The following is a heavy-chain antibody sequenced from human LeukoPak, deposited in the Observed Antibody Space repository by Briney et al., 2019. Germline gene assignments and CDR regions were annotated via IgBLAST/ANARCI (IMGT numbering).Heavy chain of an antibody. V-gene: IGHV3-30*18. D-gene: IGHD6-6*01. CDR1: GFTFISYG. Sequence: GGSLRLSCAASGFTFISYGMHWVRQAPGKGLEWVAVISYDGSNKYYADSVKGRFTISRDNSKNTLYLQMNTLRAEDTAVYYCAKARPAIAARVGYYYGLDVWGQGTMVTVSS. CDR3: AKARPAIAARVGYYYGLDV. CDR2: ISYDGSNK. J-gene: IGHJ6*02.